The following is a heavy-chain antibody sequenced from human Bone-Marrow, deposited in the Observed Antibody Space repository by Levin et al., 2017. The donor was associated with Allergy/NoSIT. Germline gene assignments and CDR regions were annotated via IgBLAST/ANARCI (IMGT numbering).Heavy chain of an antibody. Sequence: GESLKISCAASGFTFSSYWMSWVRQAPGKGLEWVANIKQDGSEKYYVDSVKGRFTISRDNAKNSLYLQMNSLRAEDTAVYYCASGDSSDYYYYYMDVWGKGTTVTVSS. J-gene: IGHJ6*03. D-gene: IGHD5-18*01. V-gene: IGHV3-7*01. CDR2: IKQDGSEK. CDR1: GFTFSSYW. CDR3: ASGDSSDYYYYYMDV.